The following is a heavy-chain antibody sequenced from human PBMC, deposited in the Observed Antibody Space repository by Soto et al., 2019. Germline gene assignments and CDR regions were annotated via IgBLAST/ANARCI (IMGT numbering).Heavy chain of an antibody. V-gene: IGHV3-33*01. D-gene: IGHD2-8*01. CDR1: GFTFSSYG. Sequence: QVQLVESGGGVVQPGRSLRLSCAASGFTFSSYGMHWVRQAPGKGLEWVAVIWYDGSNKYYADSVKGRFTISRDNSKNTVYLQMNSLRAEDTAVYYWARGGGDIVLMVYANYYFDYWGQGTLVTVSS. CDR2: IWYDGSNK. CDR3: ARGGGDIVLMVYANYYFDY. J-gene: IGHJ4*02.